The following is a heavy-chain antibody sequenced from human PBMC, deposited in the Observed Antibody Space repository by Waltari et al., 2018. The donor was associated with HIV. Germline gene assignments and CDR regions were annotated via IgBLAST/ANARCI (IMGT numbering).Heavy chain of an antibody. D-gene: IGHD3-3*01. V-gene: IGHV1-69*01. Sequence: QVQLVQSGAEVKKPGSSVKVSCKASGDTFSNYAVNWVRQAPGQGLEWMGGIIPIFGAAKEEQKCQGRSTINADESTSTAYMELNGLRSEDTAVYYCARDRSSIDRNRGEWSGWGYGLDVWGQGTTVTVSS. CDR3: ARDRSSIDRNRGEWSGWGYGLDV. CDR1: GDTFSNYA. CDR2: IIPIFGAA. J-gene: IGHJ6*02.